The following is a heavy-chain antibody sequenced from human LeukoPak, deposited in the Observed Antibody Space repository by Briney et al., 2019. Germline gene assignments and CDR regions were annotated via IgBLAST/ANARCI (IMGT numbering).Heavy chain of an antibody. D-gene: IGHD6-19*01. CDR1: GFTFSSYG. Sequence: PGGSLRLSCAASGFTFSSYGMHWVRQAPGKGLEWVSVIYSGGSTYYADSVKGRFTISRDNSKNTLYLQMNSLRAEDTAVYYCARGYSSGWYGCPFDYWGHGTLVTVS. V-gene: IGHV3-53*01. CDR3: ARGYSSGWYGCPFDY. J-gene: IGHJ4*01. CDR2: IYSGGST.